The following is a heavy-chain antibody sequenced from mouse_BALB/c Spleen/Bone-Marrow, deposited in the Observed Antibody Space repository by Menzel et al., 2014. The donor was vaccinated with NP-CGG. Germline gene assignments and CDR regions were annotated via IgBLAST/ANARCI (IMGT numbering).Heavy chain of an antibody. CDR3: ATLTGTWDF. CDR1: GFNIKDTY. J-gene: IGHJ2*01. Sequence: EVQLVESGAVLVKPGASVKLSCTASGFNIKDTYMHWVRQRPEQGLEWIGRIDPASGYTTYDPKLQGKASIAADTSSNTAYLQLSSLTSEDTAVYYCATLTGTWDFWGQGTPLTVSS. CDR2: IDPASGYT. V-gene: IGHV14-3*02. D-gene: IGHD4-1*01.